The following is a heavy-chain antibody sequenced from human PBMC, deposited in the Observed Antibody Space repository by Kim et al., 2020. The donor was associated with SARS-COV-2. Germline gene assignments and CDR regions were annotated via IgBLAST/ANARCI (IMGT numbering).Heavy chain of an antibody. CDR2: IYPGDSDT. J-gene: IGHJ4*02. CDR3: ARPAIIAVAGAGFDY. D-gene: IGHD6-19*01. Sequence: GESLKISCKGSGYSFTSYWIGWVRQMPGKGLEWMGIIYPGDSDTRYSPSFQGQVTISADKSISTAYLQWSSLKASDTAMYYCARPAIIAVAGAGFDYWGQGTLVTVSS. CDR1: GYSFTSYW. V-gene: IGHV5-51*01.